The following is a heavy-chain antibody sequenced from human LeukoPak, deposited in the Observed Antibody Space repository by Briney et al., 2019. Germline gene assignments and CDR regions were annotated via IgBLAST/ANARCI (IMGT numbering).Heavy chain of an antibody. CDR2: IIPIFGRA. D-gene: IGHD2-2*02. J-gene: IGHJ6*04. Sequence: ASVKVSCKGSGGTFISYAISWVRQAPGQGLEWMGGIIPIFGRANYAQKFQGRVTITADESTSTAYMELSSLRSEDTAVYYCASRIIVVVPAAIAADYYGMDVWGKGTTVTVSS. CDR3: ASRIIVVVPAAIAADYYGMDV. V-gene: IGHV1-69*13. CDR1: GGTFISYA.